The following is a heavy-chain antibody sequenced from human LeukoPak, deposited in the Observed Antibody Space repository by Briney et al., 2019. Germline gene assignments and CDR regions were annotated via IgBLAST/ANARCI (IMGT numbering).Heavy chain of an antibody. Sequence: VASVKVSCKASGYTFTGYYMHWVRQAPGQGLEWMGWINPNSGGTNYAQKFKGRVTMTRDTSISTAYMELSRLRSVDTAVYYCARGDSSGYSLIDYWGQGTLVTVSS. D-gene: IGHD3-22*01. CDR3: ARGDSSGYSLIDY. J-gene: IGHJ4*02. CDR1: GYTFTGYY. V-gene: IGHV1-2*02. CDR2: INPNSGGT.